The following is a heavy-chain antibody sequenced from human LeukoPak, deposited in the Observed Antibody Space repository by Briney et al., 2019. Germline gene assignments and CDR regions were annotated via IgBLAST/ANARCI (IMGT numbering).Heavy chain of an antibody. CDR2: ISGSGGST. CDR3: ARSRPYDYGDPPPRTPGAFDI. D-gene: IGHD4-17*01. J-gene: IGHJ3*02. Sequence: GGSLRLSCAASGFTFSSYWMHWVRQAPGKGLEWVSAISGSGGSTYYADSVKGRFTISRDNAKNSLYLQMNSLRAEDTAVYYCARSRPYDYGDPPPRTPGAFDIWGQGTMVTVSS. CDR1: GFTFSSYW. V-gene: IGHV3-21*01.